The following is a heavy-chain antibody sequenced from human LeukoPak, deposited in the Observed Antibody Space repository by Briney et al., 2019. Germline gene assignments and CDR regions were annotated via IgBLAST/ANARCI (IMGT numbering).Heavy chain of an antibody. CDR2: ISWDGGST. CDR1: GFTFDDYA. CDR3: AKDIGGGYSGYDYFDY. Sequence: GGSLRLSCAASGFTFDDYAMHWVRQAPGKGLEWVSLISWDGGSTYYADSVKGRFTISRDNSKNSLYLQMNSLRAEDTALYYCAKDIGGGYSGYDYFDYWGQGTLVTVSS. V-gene: IGHV3-43D*03. J-gene: IGHJ4*02. D-gene: IGHD5-12*01.